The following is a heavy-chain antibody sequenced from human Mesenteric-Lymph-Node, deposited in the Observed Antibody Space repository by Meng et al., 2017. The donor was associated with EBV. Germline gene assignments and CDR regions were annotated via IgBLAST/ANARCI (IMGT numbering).Heavy chain of an antibody. CDR2: VYWDDDK. CDR1: GFSLSTRGVL. Sequence: HIPLKDSGPTLVKPTQTLTLTCTFSGFSLSTRGVLVGWIRQPPGQALEWLALVYWDDDKRYSPSLKSRLSITKNTSKNQVVLTMADMDPVDTGTYYCAGWSARLEYWGPGTLVTVSS. CDR3: AGWSARLEY. J-gene: IGHJ4*02. D-gene: IGHD3-3*01. V-gene: IGHV2-5*02.